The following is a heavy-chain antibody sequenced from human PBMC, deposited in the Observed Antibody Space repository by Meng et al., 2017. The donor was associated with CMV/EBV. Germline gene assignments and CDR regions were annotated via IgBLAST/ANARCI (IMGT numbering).Heavy chain of an antibody. Sequence: QVQLQESGPGLVKPSQTLSLTCTFSGGSISSGDYYWSWIRQPPGKGLEWIGYIYYSGSTYYNPSLKSRVTISVDTSKNQFSLKLSSVTAADTAVYYCARAAPDYYDSSGPPDYWGQGTLVTVSS. CDR2: IYYSGST. D-gene: IGHD3-22*01. V-gene: IGHV4-30-4*08. J-gene: IGHJ4*02. CDR1: GGSISSGDYY. CDR3: ARAAPDYYDSSGPPDY.